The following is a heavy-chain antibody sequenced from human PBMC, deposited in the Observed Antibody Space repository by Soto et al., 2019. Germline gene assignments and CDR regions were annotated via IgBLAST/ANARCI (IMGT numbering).Heavy chain of an antibody. J-gene: IGHJ4*02. CDR2: VWYDGKNK. CDR1: GFIFSDYG. CDR3: AKDPMGGYCSSTSCYFDY. V-gene: IGHV3-30*02. D-gene: IGHD2-2*01. Sequence: PGGSLRLSCAASGFIFSDYGMNWVRQAPGKGLEWVAIVWYDGKNKYYGDTVKDRFKISRDNSKKTLYIQINNQRAEDTALYYCAKDPMGGYCSSTSCYFDYWGQGTLVTVSS.